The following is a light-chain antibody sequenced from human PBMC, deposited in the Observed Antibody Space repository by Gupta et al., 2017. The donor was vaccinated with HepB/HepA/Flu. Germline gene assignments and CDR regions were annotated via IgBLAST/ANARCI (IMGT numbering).Light chain of an antibody. J-gene: IGLJ2*01. Sequence: QSALTQPPSASGSPGQSLTISCTGTSRDVGGYNYVSWYQQHPGKAPKLVIYEVSKRPSGVPDRFSGSKSGNTASLTVSGLQAEDEADYYCSSYAGSNNPVVFGGGTKLTVL. V-gene: IGLV2-8*01. CDR1: SRDVGGYNY. CDR2: EVS. CDR3: SSYAGSNNPVV.